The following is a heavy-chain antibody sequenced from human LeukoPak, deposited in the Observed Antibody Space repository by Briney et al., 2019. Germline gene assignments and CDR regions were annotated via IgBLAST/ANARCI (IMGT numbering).Heavy chain of an antibody. J-gene: IGHJ4*02. Sequence: ASVKVSCKASGYTFTSYGISWVRQAPGQGLEWMGRINPNSGDTNYAPKFQGEVTMTRDTSISTAFMEVSRLRSDDTAVYYCARALDSSGYYVVYWGQGTLVTVSS. V-gene: IGHV1-2*06. CDR1: GYTFTSYG. D-gene: IGHD3-22*01. CDR2: INPNSGDT. CDR3: ARALDSSGYYVVY.